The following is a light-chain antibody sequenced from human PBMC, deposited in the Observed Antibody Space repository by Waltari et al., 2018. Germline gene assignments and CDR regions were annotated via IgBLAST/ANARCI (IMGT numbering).Light chain of an antibody. V-gene: IGLV1-47*01. CDR3: AAWDDTLSDPWV. Sequence: QSVLTQPPSASGTPGQRVTISCSGSGSNIGSNYVFWYQHLPGTAPKLLIYRDNQRPSGVPDRFSGSKTGTSASLAISGLRSEDEADYYCAAWDDTLSDPWVFGRGTKLTVL. CDR2: RDN. CDR1: GSNIGSNY. J-gene: IGLJ3*02.